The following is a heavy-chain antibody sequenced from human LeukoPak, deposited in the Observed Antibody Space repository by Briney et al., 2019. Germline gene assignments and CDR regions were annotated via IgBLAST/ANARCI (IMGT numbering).Heavy chain of an antibody. CDR3: ARGPYRPYFDY. CDR2: IWPGDSDT. V-gene: IGHV5-51*01. J-gene: IGHJ4*02. D-gene: IGHD2-21*01. Sequence: GESLKISCKGSGYTFTSYWIGWVRQTPGKGLEWLGTIWPGDSDTRYNPSFQGQVTMSADTSINTAYLRWSSLKASDTAIYYCARGPYRPYFDYWGRGALVTVSS. CDR1: GYTFTSYW.